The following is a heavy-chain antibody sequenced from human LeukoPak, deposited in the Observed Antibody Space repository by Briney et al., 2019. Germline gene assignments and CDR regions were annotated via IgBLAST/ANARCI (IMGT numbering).Heavy chain of an antibody. J-gene: IGHJ6*03. Sequence: GGSLRLSCAASGFTFSSYEMNWVRQAPGKGLEWISYISSSGSTIHYADSVKGRFTISRDNAKNSLYLQMNSLRAEDTAVYYCARESADPSSGWFHYYYYYMDVWGKGTTVTISS. CDR3: ARESADPSSGWFHYYYYYMDV. CDR2: ISSSGSTI. V-gene: IGHV3-48*03. D-gene: IGHD6-19*01. CDR1: GFTFSSYE.